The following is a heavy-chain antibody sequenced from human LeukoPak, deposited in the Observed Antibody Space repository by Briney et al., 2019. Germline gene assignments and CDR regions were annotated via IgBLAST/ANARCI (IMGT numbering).Heavy chain of an antibody. D-gene: IGHD1-26*01. CDR3: ARDPLRWELWEYYFDY. CDR2: IRSKANSYAT. CDR1: GFTFSGSA. V-gene: IGHV3-73*01. J-gene: IGHJ4*02. Sequence: SGGSLRLTCAASGFTFSGSAMHWVRQASGKGLEWVGRIRSKANSYATAYAASVKGRFTISRDDSKNTAYLQMNSLRAEDTALYYCARDPLRWELWEYYFDYWGQGTLVTVSS.